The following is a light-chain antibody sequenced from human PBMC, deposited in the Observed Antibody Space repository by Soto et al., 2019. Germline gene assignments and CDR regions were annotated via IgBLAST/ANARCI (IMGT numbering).Light chain of an antibody. J-gene: IGKJ2*01. CDR1: QRVSSRN. CDR2: DAS. V-gene: IGKV3-20*01. Sequence: ELVLTQSPGTLSLSPRERATLSCRASQRVSSRNLAWYQQKPGQAPRLLIYDASSRATGIPDRFSGSGSVTEFTLTINRLEPEDFAVDLCQQYSDLPYTFGQGTKLEVK. CDR3: QQYSDLPYT.